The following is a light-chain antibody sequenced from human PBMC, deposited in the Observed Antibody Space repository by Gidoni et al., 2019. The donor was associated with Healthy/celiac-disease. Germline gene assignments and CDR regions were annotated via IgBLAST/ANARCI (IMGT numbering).Light chain of an antibody. V-gene: IGLV2-23*02. CDR1: SSDVGSYNL. J-gene: IGLJ2*01. CDR2: EVS. CDR3: CSYAGSSTFGV. Sequence: QSALTQPASVSGSPGQSITISCTGTSSDVGSYNLVSWYQQHPGKAPKLRMYEVSKRPSGVSNRFSGSKSGNTASLTISGLQAEDEADYYCCSYAGSSTFGVFGGGTKLTVL.